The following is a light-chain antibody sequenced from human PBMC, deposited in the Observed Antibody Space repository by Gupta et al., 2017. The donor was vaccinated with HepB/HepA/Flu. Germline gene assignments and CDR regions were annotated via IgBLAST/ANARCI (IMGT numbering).Light chain of an antibody. CDR2: DVS. J-gene: IGLJ3*02. CDR3: RSDTSSSSWV. V-gene: IGLV2-14*03. CDR1: SSDVGGYNY. Sequence: SALTQPASVSRSPAQSITITCTGTSSDVGGYNYDSWYQQHPGKAPKLVIYDVSKRPAGVSNSFSVSKSGNTASLTISVQQAEGEADYYCRSDTSSSSWVFGGGTKLTVL.